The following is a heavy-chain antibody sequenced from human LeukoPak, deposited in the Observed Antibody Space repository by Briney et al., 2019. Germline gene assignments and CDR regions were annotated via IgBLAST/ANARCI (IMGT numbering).Heavy chain of an antibody. J-gene: IGHJ3*02. CDR2: IKQDGSEK. CDR1: GFTFSSYW. Sequence: GGSLRLSCAASGFTFSSYWMSWVRQAPGKGLEWVANIKQDGSEKYYVDSVKGRFTISRDNAKNSLYLQMNSLRAEDTAVYYCARAAAAGTGRSAFDIWGQGTMVTVSS. V-gene: IGHV3-7*03. CDR3: ARAAAAGTGRSAFDI. D-gene: IGHD6-13*01.